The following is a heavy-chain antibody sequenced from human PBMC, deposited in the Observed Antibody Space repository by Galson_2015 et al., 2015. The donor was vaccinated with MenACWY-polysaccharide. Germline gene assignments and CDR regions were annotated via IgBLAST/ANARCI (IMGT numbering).Heavy chain of an antibody. CDR1: GFTFNSYA. CDR2: ISGSGGST. CDR3: AKTQGFLDIVVVPTIDY. J-gene: IGHJ4*02. Sequence: SLRLSCAASGFTFNSYAMSWVRQAPGKGLEWVSAISGSGGSTYYADSVKGRFTISRDNSKNTLYLQMNSLRAEDTAVYYCAKTQGFLDIVVVPTIDYWGQGTLVTVSS. D-gene: IGHD2-2*01. V-gene: IGHV3-23*01.